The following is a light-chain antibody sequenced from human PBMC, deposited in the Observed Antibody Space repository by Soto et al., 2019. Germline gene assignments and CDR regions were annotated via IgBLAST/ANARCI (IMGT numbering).Light chain of an antibody. V-gene: IGKV3-15*01. CDR1: HSVNSH. Sequence: MMMTQSPATLSVSPGERVTLSCRTSHSVNSHVAWYQQKPGQPPRLLLYGESTRATGIPVRFSGSGFGTEFTLTISSLQSEDFAVYYRKQYKNSPLFGKGTRREIK. CDR2: GES. J-gene: IGKJ5*01. CDR3: KQYKNSPL.